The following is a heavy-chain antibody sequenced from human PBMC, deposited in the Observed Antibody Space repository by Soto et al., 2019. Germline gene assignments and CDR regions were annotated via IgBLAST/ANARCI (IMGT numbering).Heavy chain of an antibody. Sequence: PGESLKISCKGSGYSFTSYWISWVRQMPGKGLEWMGRIDPSDSYTNYSPSFQGHVTISADKSISTAYLQWSSLKASDTAMYYCARPVDTAMVTGYGMDVWGQGTTVTVSS. CDR2: IDPSDSYT. D-gene: IGHD5-18*01. V-gene: IGHV5-10-1*01. CDR1: GYSFTSYW. J-gene: IGHJ6*02. CDR3: ARPVDTAMVTGYGMDV.